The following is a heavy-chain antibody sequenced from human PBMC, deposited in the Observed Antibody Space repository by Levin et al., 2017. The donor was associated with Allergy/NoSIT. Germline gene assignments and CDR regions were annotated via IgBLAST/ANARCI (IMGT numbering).Heavy chain of an antibody. J-gene: IGHJ6*02. V-gene: IGHV4-61*01. CDR1: CGSVSSGSYY. CDR2: IYYSGST. Sequence: SQTLSLTCTVSCGSVSSGSYYWSWLRQPPGKGLEWIGYIYYSGSTNYNPSLKSRVTISVDTSKNQFSLKLSSVTAADPAVYSCARVRYYYYYGMDVWGQGTTVTVSS. CDR3: ARVRYYYYYGMDV.